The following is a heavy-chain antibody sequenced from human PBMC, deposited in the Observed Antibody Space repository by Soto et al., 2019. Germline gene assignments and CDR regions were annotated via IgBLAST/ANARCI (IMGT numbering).Heavy chain of an antibody. CDR1: GDIVSSNSAA. J-gene: IGHJ4*01. D-gene: IGHD5-18*01. CDR2: TYYRSKWYN. CDR3: SRAVQRLLGGRYGY. Sequence: SQTLSLTCAIPGDIVSSNSAAWNWIRQSPSRGLEWLGRTYYRSKWYNDYAVSVKSRITINPDTSKNQFSLQLNSVTPEERAGYYCSRAVQRLLGGRYGYLGKGTLVTGSS. V-gene: IGHV6-1*01.